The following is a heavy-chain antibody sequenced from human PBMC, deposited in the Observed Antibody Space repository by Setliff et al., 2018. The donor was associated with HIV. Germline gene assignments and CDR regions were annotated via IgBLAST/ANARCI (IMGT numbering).Heavy chain of an antibody. CDR2: IYYSGST. Sequence: SETLSLTCTVSGGSISSYYWSWIRQPPGKGLEWIGYIYYSGSTDYNPSLKSRVTMSVDTSKNQFSLKLSSVTAADTAAYYCARLVHSAAVPQDYFDYWGQGTLVTVSS. CDR1: GGSISSYY. J-gene: IGHJ4*02. CDR3: ARLVHSAAVPQDYFDY. D-gene: IGHD6-6*01. V-gene: IGHV4-59*01.